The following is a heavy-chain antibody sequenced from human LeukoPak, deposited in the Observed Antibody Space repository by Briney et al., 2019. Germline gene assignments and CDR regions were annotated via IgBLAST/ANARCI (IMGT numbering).Heavy chain of an antibody. CDR1: GGTFSSYA. Sequence: SVKVSCKASGGTFSSYAISWVRQAPGQGLEWMGGIIPIFGTANYAQKFQGRVTITADESTSTAYMELSSLRSEDTAVYYCARDYPPTDYYYYGMDVWGQGTTVTVSS. CDR3: ARDYPPTDYYYYGMDV. J-gene: IGHJ6*02. V-gene: IGHV1-69*13. D-gene: IGHD3-16*02. CDR2: IIPIFGTA.